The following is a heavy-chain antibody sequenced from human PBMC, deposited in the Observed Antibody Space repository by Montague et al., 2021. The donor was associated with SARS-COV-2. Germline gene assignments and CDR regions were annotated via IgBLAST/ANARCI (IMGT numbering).Heavy chain of an antibody. Sequence: SETLSLTCSVTGFPISSGNHWGWIRQSPGKGPEWIGSIYHSGYTSYNPSLRSRVTISGDTSKNQFSLRLSSVSAADTAVYYCVRVSYYYDRNDQSLGWFDPWGQGSLVTVSS. CDR1: GFPISSGNH. V-gene: IGHV4-38-2*02. J-gene: IGHJ5*02. D-gene: IGHD3-22*01. CDR3: VRVSYYYDRNDQSLGWFDP. CDR2: IYHSGYT.